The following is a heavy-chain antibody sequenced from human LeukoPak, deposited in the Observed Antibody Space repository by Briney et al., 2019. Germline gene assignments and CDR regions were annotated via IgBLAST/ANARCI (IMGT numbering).Heavy chain of an antibody. CDR1: GFTFSSYR. D-gene: IGHD1-26*01. V-gene: IGHV3-21*01. CDR3: ARDGVGARDYYGIDV. CDR2: ISSSSSYI. Sequence: GGSLRLLCAASGFTFSSYRMKWVGQAAARELEWVSSISSSSSYIYYAASVKGRFTISRDNAKNSLYLQMNSLTAEDTAVYYCARDGVGARDYYGIDVWGQGTTVTVSS. J-gene: IGHJ6*02.